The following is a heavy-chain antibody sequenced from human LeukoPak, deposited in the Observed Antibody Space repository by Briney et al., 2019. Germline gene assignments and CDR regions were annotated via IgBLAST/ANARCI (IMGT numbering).Heavy chain of an antibody. CDR3: ASRLKYCSSTSCPDY. CDR2: IYYSGST. Sequence: PSETLSLTCTVSGGSISSYYWSWIRQPPGKGLEWIGYIYYSGSTNYNPSLKSRVTISVDTSKNQFSLKLSSVTAADTAVYYCASRLKYCSSTSCPDYWGQGTLVTVSS. J-gene: IGHJ4*02. CDR1: GGSISSYY. V-gene: IGHV4-59*08. D-gene: IGHD2-2*01.